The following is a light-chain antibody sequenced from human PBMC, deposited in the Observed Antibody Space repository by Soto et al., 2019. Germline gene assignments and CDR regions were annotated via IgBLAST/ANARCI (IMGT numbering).Light chain of an antibody. CDR2: EVT. Sequence: QSALTQPPSASGSPGQSVTISCTGTTSDVGTYKYVSWYQRHPGKAPKLMIYEVTKRPSGVPDRFSGSKSGNTASLTVSGLLAEDEADYYCSSHAGIINVVFGGGTKLTVL. V-gene: IGLV2-8*01. J-gene: IGLJ3*02. CDR3: SSHAGIINVV. CDR1: TSDVGTYKY.